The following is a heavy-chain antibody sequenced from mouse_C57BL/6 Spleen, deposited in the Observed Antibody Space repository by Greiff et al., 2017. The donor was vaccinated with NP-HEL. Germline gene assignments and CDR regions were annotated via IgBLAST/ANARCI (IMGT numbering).Heavy chain of an antibody. D-gene: IGHD1-1*01. J-gene: IGHJ4*01. CDR2: ISDGGSYT. CDR3: ARDLLTTVVATDAMDY. Sequence: VKLVESGGGLVKPGGSLKLSCAASGFTFSSYAMSWVRQTPEKRLEWVATISDGGSYTYYPDKVKGRFTISRDNAKNNLYLQMSHLKSEDTAMYYCARDLLTTVVATDAMDYWGQGTSVTVSS. CDR1: GFTFSSYA. V-gene: IGHV5-4*01.